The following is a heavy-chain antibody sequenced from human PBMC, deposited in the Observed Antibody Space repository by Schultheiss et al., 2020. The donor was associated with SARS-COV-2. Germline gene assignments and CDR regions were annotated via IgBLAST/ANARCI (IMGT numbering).Heavy chain of an antibody. CDR3: ARVARIAVAGTLRY. CDR1: GYTFTGYY. Sequence: ASVKVSCKASGYTFTGYYMHWVRQAPGQGLEWMGWMNPNSGNTGYAQKFQGRVTMTRNTSISTAYMELSSLRSEDTAVYYCARVARIAVAGTLRYWGQGTLVTVSS. V-gene: IGHV1-8*02. D-gene: IGHD6-19*01. CDR2: MNPNSGNT. J-gene: IGHJ4*02.